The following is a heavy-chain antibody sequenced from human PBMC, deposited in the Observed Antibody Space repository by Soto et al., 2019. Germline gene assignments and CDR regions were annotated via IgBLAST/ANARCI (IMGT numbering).Heavy chain of an antibody. J-gene: IGHJ4*02. CDR3: AKLFWPFASFHGYSSS. D-gene: IGHD6-13*01. Sequence: GGSLRLSCAASGFTFSSYAMSWVRQAPAKGLEWVSAISGSGGSTYYADSVKGRFTISRDNSKNTLYLQMNSLRAEDTAVYYCAKLFWPFASFHGYSSSWGQGTLVTVSS. CDR1: GFTFSSYA. CDR2: ISGSGGST. V-gene: IGHV3-23*01.